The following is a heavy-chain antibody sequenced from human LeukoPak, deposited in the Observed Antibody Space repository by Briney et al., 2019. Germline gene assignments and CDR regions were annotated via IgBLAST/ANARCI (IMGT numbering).Heavy chain of an antibody. D-gene: IGHD5-24*01. Sequence: SETLSLTCTVSGGSISNYYWTWIRQSPGKGLEWIANIYYGGNTRYNPFLKSRVTISVDTSKNQFSLKLSSVTAADTAVYYCARGRAKMATIGGFDYWGQGTLVTVSS. V-gene: IGHV4-59*01. J-gene: IGHJ4*02. CDR3: ARGRAKMATIGGFDY. CDR2: IYYGGNT. CDR1: GGSISNYY.